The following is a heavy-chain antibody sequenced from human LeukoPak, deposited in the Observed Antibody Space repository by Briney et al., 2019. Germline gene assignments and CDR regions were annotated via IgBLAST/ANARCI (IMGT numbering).Heavy chain of an antibody. J-gene: IGHJ4*02. CDR2: ISWNSGSI. D-gene: IGHD5-18*01. V-gene: IGHV3-9*01. CDR3: ASWGLGQLWFENTGDY. Sequence: GRSLRLSCAASGFTFDDYAMHWVRQAPGKGLEWVSGISWNSGSIGYADSVKGRFTISRDNAKNSLYLQMNSLRAEDTAVYYCASWGLGQLWFENTGDYWGQGTLVTVSS. CDR1: GFTFDDYA.